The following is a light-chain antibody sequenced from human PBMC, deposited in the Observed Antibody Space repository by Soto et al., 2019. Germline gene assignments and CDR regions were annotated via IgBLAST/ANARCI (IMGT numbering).Light chain of an antibody. CDR1: QSISNY. Sequence: DIQMTQSPSSLSASVGDRVTITCRASQSISNYLNWYQHKPGKAPKLLIYGASGLESGVPSRFSGSGSGADFTLSISSLQPEDFATYYCQQTYSTPYTFGQGTNLEIK. CDR3: QQTYSTPYT. V-gene: IGKV1-39*01. CDR2: GAS. J-gene: IGKJ2*01.